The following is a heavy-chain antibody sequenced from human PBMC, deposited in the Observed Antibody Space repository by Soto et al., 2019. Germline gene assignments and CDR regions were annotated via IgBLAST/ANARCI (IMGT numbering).Heavy chain of an antibody. V-gene: IGHV1-69*02. Sequence: QVQLVQSGAEVKKPGSSVKVSCKASGGTFSSYTISWVRQAPGQGLEWMGRIIPILGIANYAQKFQGRVTITGDKSTSTAYMELSSLRSEGTAVYYCARGLRCSGGSCYYFDYWGQGTLVTVSS. J-gene: IGHJ4*02. CDR2: IIPILGIA. D-gene: IGHD2-15*01. CDR1: GGTFSSYT. CDR3: ARGLRCSGGSCYYFDY.